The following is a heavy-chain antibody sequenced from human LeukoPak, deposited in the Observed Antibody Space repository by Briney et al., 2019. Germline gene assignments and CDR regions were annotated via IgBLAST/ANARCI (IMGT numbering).Heavy chain of an antibody. D-gene: IGHD1-1*01. CDR1: GFTFSSYA. CDR3: VPPPNELAPDH. V-gene: IGHV3-64D*06. CDR2: ISSNGGSI. Sequence: GGSLRLSCSASGFTFSSYAIQWVRQAPGKGLEYISAISSNGGSIYYADSVKGRFTISRDNSKNTLYLQMSSLRAEDTAVYYCVPPPNELAPDHWGQGTLVTVSS. J-gene: IGHJ4*02.